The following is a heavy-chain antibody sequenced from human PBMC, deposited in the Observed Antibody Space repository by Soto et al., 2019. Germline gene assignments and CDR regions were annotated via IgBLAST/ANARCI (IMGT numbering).Heavy chain of an antibody. J-gene: IGHJ5*02. CDR1: GYTFNDFY. V-gene: IGHV1-2*02. CDR3: ARDLRGYSNWFHP. Sequence: GASVKVSCKTFGYTFNDFYIHRVREAPGQGLEWLGWINPNSGDTHYGQHFQGRVTLIADTSINTTYMQLSSLAPGDTAMYYCARDLRGYSNWFHPWGQGTLVTVSS. D-gene: IGHD5-18*01. CDR2: INPNSGDT.